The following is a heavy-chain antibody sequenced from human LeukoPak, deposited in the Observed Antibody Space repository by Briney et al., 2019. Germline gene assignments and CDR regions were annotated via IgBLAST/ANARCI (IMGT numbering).Heavy chain of an antibody. CDR1: GFTVSNDY. V-gene: IGHV3-7*01. CDR3: ARGGQTNGYNPY. CDR2: IKDDGTDR. D-gene: IGHD1-14*01. Sequence: PGGSLRLSCAASGFTVSNDYVAWVRQAPGKGLQWVANIKDDGTDRNYVDSVRGRFTISRDNAKNSLFLQMHSLRAEDTALYFCARGGQTNGYNPYWGQGTLVTVSS. J-gene: IGHJ4*02.